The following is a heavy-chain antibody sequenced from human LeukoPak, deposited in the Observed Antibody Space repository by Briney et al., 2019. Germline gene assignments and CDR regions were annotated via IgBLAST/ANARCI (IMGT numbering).Heavy chain of an antibody. V-gene: IGHV3-48*01. CDR2: ISSSGSTK. J-gene: IGHJ4*02. Sequence: GGSLRLSCGASGITFSSYSMNWVRQAPGKGLEWVSYISSSGSTKYYADSVKGRYTISRDNARNSLYLQMNSLRAEDTAVYFCARGGLSIMGYWGQGTLVTVSS. CDR1: GITFSSYS. D-gene: IGHD2/OR15-2a*01. CDR3: ARGGLSIMGY.